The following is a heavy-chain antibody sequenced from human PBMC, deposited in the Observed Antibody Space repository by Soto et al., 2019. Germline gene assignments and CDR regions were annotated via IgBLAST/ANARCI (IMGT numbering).Heavy chain of an antibody. D-gene: IGHD3-10*01. CDR1: GFTFSSYG. CDR3: AKGAYGSEQVY. J-gene: IGHJ4*02. V-gene: IGHV3-30*18. CDR2: ISYDGSNK. Sequence: QVQLVESGGGVVQPGRSLRLSCAASGFTFSSYGMHWVRQAPGKGLEWVAVISYDGSNKYYADSVKGRFTISRDNSKNTLYLQMNSLRAEDTAVYYCAKGAYGSEQVYWGQGTPVTVSS.